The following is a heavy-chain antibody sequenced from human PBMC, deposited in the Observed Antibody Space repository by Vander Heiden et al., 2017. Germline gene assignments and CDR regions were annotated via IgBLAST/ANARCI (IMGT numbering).Heavy chain of an antibody. J-gene: IGHJ5*02. CDR2: SSAYNGDT. CDR3: ARDHCSSCYREDWFDP. D-gene: IGHD2-15*01. Sequence: QVQLVQSGPEVKKPGASVKVYCKASGYTFTNYGISWVRQAPGQGLEWMGWSSAYNGDTNYAQKLQGRVTMTTDTSTSTAYMELRSLRSDDTAVYYCARDHCSSCYREDWFDPWGQGTLVTVSS. CDR1: GYTFTNYG. V-gene: IGHV1-18*01.